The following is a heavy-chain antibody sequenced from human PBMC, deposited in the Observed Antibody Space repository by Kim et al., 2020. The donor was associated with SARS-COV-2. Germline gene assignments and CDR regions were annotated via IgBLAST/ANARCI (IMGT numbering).Heavy chain of an antibody. D-gene: IGHD3-10*01. CDR1: GFTFSSYA. J-gene: IGHJ6*02. Sequence: GGSLRLSCAASGFTFSSYAMSWVRHAPGKGLEWVSAISGSGGSTYYADSVKGRFSISRDNSKNTLYLQMNSQRAEDKAVYYCANRPRGLVRVFYYYGMDVWGQGTTVTVSS. CDR2: ISGSGGST. V-gene: IGHV3-23*01. CDR3: ANRPRGLVRVFYYYGMDV.